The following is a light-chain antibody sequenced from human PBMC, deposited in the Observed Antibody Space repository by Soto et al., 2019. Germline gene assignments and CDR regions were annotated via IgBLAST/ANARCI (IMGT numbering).Light chain of an antibody. V-gene: IGKV3-11*01. CDR2: DTS. CDR3: QQRGDGIT. Sequence: EIVLTQSPDTLSLSPGERATLSCRASQSIRKFLAWYQHKPGQGPRLLIYDTSIRATDVPARFSGSGSGTDFTLTISSLEPEDFAVYYCQQRGDGITFGPGTKVEVK. J-gene: IGKJ3*01. CDR1: QSIRKF.